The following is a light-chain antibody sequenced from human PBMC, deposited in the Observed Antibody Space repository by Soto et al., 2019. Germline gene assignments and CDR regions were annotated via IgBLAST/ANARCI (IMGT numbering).Light chain of an antibody. Sequence: DLQMTQSPSTLSASFGDTVTITCRASQTISRWLAWYQQKTGKAPRILINGVYTRATGIPDRLSGSGSGTDLNLTISRLEPEDFAIYYCQFYGSSLITFGQGTRLEIK. V-gene: IGKV1-5*01. CDR2: GVY. J-gene: IGKJ5*01. CDR1: QTISRW. CDR3: QFYGSSLIT.